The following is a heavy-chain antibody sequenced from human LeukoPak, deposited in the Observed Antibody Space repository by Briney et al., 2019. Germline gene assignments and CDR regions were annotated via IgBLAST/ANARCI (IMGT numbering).Heavy chain of an antibody. CDR3: ARYDYYGSGSPDY. CDR1: GGSISTTSYY. V-gene: IGHV4-39*01. Sequence: SETLSLTCIVSGGSISTTSYYWGWIRQPPGKGLEWIGSIYYSGSTYYTPSLKSRVTISVDTTKNQFSLKLTSVTAADTAVYYCARYDYYGSGSPDYWGQGTLVTVSS. J-gene: IGHJ4*01. CDR2: IYYSGST. D-gene: IGHD3-10*01.